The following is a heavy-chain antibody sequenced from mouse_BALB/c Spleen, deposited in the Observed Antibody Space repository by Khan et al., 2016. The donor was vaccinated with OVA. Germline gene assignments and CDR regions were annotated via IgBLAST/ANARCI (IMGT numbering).Heavy chain of an antibody. CDR1: GYTFTSYT. CDR2: INPSSGYT. V-gene: IGHV1-4*01. CDR3: ARTHER. J-gene: IGHJ2*01. Sequence: VKLLESGAELARPGASVKMSCKASGYTFTSYTMHWVKQRPGQGLEWIGYINPSSGYTKYNQKFKDKATLTADKSSSTAYMQLSSLTSGDSAVYYCARTHERWGQGTTLTVSS.